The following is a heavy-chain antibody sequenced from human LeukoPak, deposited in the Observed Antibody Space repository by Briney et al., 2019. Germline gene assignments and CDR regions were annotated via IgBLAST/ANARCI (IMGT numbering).Heavy chain of an antibody. CDR2: IYSGGST. J-gene: IGHJ4*02. Sequence: GGSLRLSCAASGFTVSSNYMSWVRQAPGKGLEWVSVIYSGGSTYYADSVKGRFTISRDNSKNTLYLQMNSLRAEDTAVYYCARDIRNWPGRDYWGQGTLVTVSS. D-gene: IGHD1-1*01. CDR3: ARDIRNWPGRDY. V-gene: IGHV3-66*01. CDR1: GFTVSSNY.